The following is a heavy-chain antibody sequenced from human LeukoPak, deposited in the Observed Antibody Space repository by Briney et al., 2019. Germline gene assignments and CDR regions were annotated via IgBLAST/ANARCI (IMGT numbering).Heavy chain of an antibody. Sequence: SETLSLTCSVSGDSIIGYYWGWIRQPPGKGLEWIGSIYYSGSTYYNPSLKSRVTISVDTSKNQFSLKLSSVTAADTAVYYCAREGVVEYYFDYWGQGTLVTVSS. CDR1: GDSIIGYY. CDR3: AREGVVEYYFDY. V-gene: IGHV4-39*07. J-gene: IGHJ4*02. D-gene: IGHD2-2*01. CDR2: IYYSGST.